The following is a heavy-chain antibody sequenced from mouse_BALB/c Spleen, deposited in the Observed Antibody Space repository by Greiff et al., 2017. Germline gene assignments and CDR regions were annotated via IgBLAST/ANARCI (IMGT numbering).Heavy chain of an antibody. Sequence: MLVESGGGLVQPGGSLRLSCATSGFTFTDYYMSWVRQPPGKALEWLGFIRNKANGYTTEYSASVKGRFTISRDNSQSILYLQMNTLRAEDSATYYCARDHYGSSPFYYWGQGTTLTVSS. D-gene: IGHD1-1*01. CDR1: GFTFTDYY. CDR2: IRNKANGYTT. V-gene: IGHV7-3*02. CDR3: ARDHYGSSPFYY. J-gene: IGHJ2*01.